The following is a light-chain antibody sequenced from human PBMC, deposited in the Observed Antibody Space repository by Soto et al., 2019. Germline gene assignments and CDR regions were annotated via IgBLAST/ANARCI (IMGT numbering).Light chain of an antibody. J-gene: IGLJ1*01. V-gene: IGLV2-23*01. CDR1: SSDVRAYDA. CDR2: RGT. CDR3: CSSAPESTYV. Sequence: SALAQPASVCGSPGQSITISCTGTSSDVRAYDAVSWYQRHPVKAPQFIIYRGTKRPSGVYTRFSGSVSGNTASLKVSGLQAEDEAEYFCCSSAPESTYVFGTGTKVTVL.